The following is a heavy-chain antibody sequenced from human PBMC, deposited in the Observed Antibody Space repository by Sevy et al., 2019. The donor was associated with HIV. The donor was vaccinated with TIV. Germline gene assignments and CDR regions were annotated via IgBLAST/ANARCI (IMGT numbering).Heavy chain of an antibody. D-gene: IGHD1-26*01. J-gene: IGHJ4*02. CDR2: ISGSSNYI. CDR3: ARGPPDGSYDYFDY. V-gene: IGHV3-21*06. Sequence: GGSLRLSCAASGFIFSSYSMNWVRQAPGKGLEWVSAISGSSNYIYYAESVKGRFIISRDNVKNTLYLQMNSLRADDTAVYYCARGPPDGSYDYFDYWGQGTLVTVSS. CDR1: GFIFSSYS.